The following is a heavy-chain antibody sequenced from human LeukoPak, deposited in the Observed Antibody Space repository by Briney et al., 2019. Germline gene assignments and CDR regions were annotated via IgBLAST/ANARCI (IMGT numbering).Heavy chain of an antibody. CDR1: GGSIISNTYF. V-gene: IGHV4-39*07. J-gene: IGHJ4*02. Sequence: PSETLSLTCTVSGGSIISNTYFWGWIRQPPGKGLEWIGSISDSGSTYYTPSLKSRVTISVDTSKNQFSLKLHSVTAADTAVYYCAAVNVVVAAGRSIFDYWGQGTLVTVSS. CDR2: ISDSGST. D-gene: IGHD2-2*01. CDR3: AAVNVVVAAGRSIFDY.